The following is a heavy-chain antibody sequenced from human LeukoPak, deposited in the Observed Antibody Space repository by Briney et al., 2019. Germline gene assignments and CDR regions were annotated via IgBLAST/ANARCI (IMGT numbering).Heavy chain of an antibody. D-gene: IGHD6-25*01. CDR2: ICGSGGRT. CDR3: APDLRGSASSLDD. V-gene: IGHV3-23*01. Sequence: PGGSLRLSCAASGFTFSSYAMSWVRQAPGKGLEWVSTICGSGGRTYYADSVKGRFTISRDNSKNTLYLQMNSLRAEDTAVYYCAPDLRGSASSLDDWGQGTLVTVSS. CDR1: GFTFSSYA. J-gene: IGHJ4*02.